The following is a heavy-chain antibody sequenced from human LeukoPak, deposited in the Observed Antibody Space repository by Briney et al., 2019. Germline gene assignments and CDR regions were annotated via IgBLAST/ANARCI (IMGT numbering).Heavy chain of an antibody. CDR2: IYYGGST. CDR1: GGSISSSSYY. V-gene: IGHV4-39*01. CDR3: ARLGSTSCS. D-gene: IGHD2-2*01. Sequence: SETLSLTCTVSGGSISSSSYYWGWIRQPPGKGLEWIGSIYYGGSTYYNPSLKSRVTISVDTSKNQFSLKLSSVTAADTAVYYCARLGSTSCSWGQGTLVTVSS. J-gene: IGHJ5*02.